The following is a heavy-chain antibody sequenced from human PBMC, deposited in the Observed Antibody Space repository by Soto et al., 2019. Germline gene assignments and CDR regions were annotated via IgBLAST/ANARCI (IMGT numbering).Heavy chain of an antibody. CDR3: ARDRGDYLDY. J-gene: IGHJ4*02. V-gene: IGHV3-33*01. Sequence: QVQLVESGGGVVQPGRSLRLSCAASGFTFSSYGMHWVRQAPGKGLEWVAIIWYDGSNKYYADSVKGRFCISRENSKNTLYLQMNSLRAEDTAVYNCARDRGDYLDYWGQGTLVTVSS. CDR2: IWYDGSNK. CDR1: GFTFSSYG.